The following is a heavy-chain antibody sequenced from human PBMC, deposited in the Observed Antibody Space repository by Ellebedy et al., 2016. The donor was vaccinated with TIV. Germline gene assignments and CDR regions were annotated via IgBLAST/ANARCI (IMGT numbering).Heavy chain of an antibody. J-gene: IGHJ4*02. CDR1: GFTFSSSW. CDR2: ISEDGSEE. D-gene: IGHD4-17*01. Sequence: PGGSLRLSCVASGFTFSSSWMSWIRQAPGKGLEWAAHISEDGSEEYYVDSVKGRFAISRDNAKNSLYLQMDNLRAEDTAVYYCVTWAATKHVWGQGTLVTVSS. CDR3: VTWAATKHV. V-gene: IGHV3-7*01.